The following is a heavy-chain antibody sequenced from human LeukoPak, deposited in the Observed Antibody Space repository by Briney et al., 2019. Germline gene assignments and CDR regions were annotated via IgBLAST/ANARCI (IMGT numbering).Heavy chain of an antibody. CDR1: GFTFDDYA. CDR3: AKALYSSSSGGAFDI. J-gene: IGHJ3*02. CDR2: ISWNSGSI. D-gene: IGHD6-6*01. V-gene: IGHV3-9*03. Sequence: PGGSLRLSCAASGFTFDDYAMHWVRQAPGKGLEWVSGISWNSGSIGYADSVKGRFTISRDNAKNSLYLQMNSLRAEDMALYYCAKALYSSSSGGAFDIWGQGTMVTVSS.